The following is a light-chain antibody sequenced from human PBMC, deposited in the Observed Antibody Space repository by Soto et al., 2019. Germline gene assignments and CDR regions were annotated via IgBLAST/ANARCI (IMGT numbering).Light chain of an antibody. V-gene: IGLV2-14*01. CDR3: SSYTGSSIPV. Sequence: QSALTQPASVSGSPGQSITISCTGTSSDIGNYDYVSWYQQHPGEVPKLMIYEVNNRPSWVSNRFSGSKSGNTASLTISGLQAEDEADYFCSSYTGSSIPVFGGGTKLTVL. CDR1: SSDIGNYDY. CDR2: EVN. J-gene: IGLJ3*02.